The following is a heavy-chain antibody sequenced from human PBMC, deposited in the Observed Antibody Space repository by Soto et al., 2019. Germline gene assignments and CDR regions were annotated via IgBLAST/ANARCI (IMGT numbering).Heavy chain of an antibody. Sequence: ASVRVSCKASGYTFTNFHFNWVRQATGQGLEWIGWINPYSGDTGYAQNCQGRVTMTRDTSINTAYMEMTSLTSDDTAVYYCVRGPPGPVDHWGEGTPVNVSS. D-gene: IGHD6-19*01. CDR2: INPYSGDT. CDR1: GYTFTNFH. J-gene: IGHJ4*02. V-gene: IGHV1-8*02. CDR3: VRGPPGPVDH.